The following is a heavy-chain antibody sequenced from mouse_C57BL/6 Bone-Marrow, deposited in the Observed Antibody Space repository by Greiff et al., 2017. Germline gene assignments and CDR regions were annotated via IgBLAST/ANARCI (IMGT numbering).Heavy chain of an antibody. D-gene: IGHD2-2*01. J-gene: IGHJ2*01. CDR2: INPNNGGT. CDR1: GYTFTDYN. CDR3: ARSTMVIDFDY. Sequence: VQLKESGPELVKPGASVKMSCKASGYTFTDYNMHWVKQSHGKSLEWIGYINPNNGGTSYNQKFKGKATLTVNKSSSTAYMGLRSLTSEDSAVYYCARSTMVIDFDYWGQGTTLTVSS. V-gene: IGHV1-22*01.